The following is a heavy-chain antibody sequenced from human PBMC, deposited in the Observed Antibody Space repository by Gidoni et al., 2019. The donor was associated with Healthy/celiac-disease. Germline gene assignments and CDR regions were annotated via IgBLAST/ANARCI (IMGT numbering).Heavy chain of an antibody. V-gene: IGHV3-9*01. D-gene: IGHD3-10*01. CDR1: GFTFDDYA. CDR3: ARPLDSRGGAFDI. J-gene: IGHJ3*02. Sequence: EVQLVESGGGLVQPGRSLSLSCAASGFTFDDYAMHWVRQAPGKGLEWVSGISWNSGSIGYADSVKGRFTISRDNAKNSLYLQMNSLRAEDTALYYCARPLDSRGGAFDIWGQGTMVTVSS. CDR2: ISWNSGSI.